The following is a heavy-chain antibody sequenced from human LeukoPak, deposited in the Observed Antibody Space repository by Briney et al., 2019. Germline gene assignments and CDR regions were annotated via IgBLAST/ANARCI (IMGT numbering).Heavy chain of an antibody. D-gene: IGHD6-6*01. V-gene: IGHV1-2*02. CDR2: INPNSGGT. CDR1: GYTFTGYY. Sequence: ASVKVTCKASGYTFTGYYMHWVRQAPGQGLEWMGWINPNSGGTNYAQKFQGRVTLTTDTSTSTAYMELRSLRSDDTAVYFCASHTSRIAARTQAFDIWGQGTMVTVSS. CDR3: ASHTSRIAARTQAFDI. J-gene: IGHJ3*02.